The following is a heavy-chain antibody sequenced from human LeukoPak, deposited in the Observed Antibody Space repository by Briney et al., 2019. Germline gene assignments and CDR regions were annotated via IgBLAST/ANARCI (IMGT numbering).Heavy chain of an antibody. J-gene: IGHJ4*02. Sequence: GGSLRLPCAASGFTVSSNYMNWVRQAPGMGLEWVSLIYSSVSTYSADSVEGRSTISRDNSKNTLFLQLNSLRGEDTAVYYCPRYSSSSCFDYWGQGTLVTVSS. CDR1: GFTVSSNY. D-gene: IGHD6-13*01. CDR2: IYSSVST. CDR3: PRYSSSSCFDY. V-gene: IGHV3-53*01.